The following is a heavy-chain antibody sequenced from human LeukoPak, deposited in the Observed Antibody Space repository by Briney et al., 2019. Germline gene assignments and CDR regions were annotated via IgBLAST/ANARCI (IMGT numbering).Heavy chain of an antibody. CDR3: ARVGAAAGPYYYYYYGMDV. V-gene: IGHV4-4*07. J-gene: IGHJ6*02. CDR2: IYTSGST. D-gene: IGHD6-13*01. Sequence: SETLSLTCTVSGGSISSYYWSWIRQPAGKGLEWTGRIYTSGSTNYNPSLKSRVTMSVDTSKNQFSLKLSSVTAADTAVYYCARVGAAAGPYYYYYYGMDVWGQGTTVTVSS. CDR1: GGSISSYY.